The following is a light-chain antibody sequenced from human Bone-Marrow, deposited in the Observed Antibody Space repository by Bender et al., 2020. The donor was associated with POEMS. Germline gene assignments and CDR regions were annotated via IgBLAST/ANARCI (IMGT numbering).Light chain of an antibody. CDR2: QDS. V-gene: IGLV3-1*01. J-gene: IGLJ2*01. CDR1: KLGDEY. Sequence: SYELTQPPSVSVSPGQTASITCSGDKLGDEYVWWYQQKPGQFPVLVIYQDSKRPSGVPDRFSGSKSGNTASLTVSGLQAEDEAHYYCVSRADSGNVVFGGGTKLTVL. CDR3: VSRADSGNVV.